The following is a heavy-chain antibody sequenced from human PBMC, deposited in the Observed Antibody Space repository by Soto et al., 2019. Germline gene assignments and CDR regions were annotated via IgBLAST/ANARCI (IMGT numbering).Heavy chain of an antibody. CDR1: GFSLNTNGVG. J-gene: IGHJ4*02. Sequence: QITLKESGPTLVKPTQTLTLTCTFSGFSLNTNGVGVGWIRQPPGKALEWLAIIYWDDYKHYSPSLKSRLTTTKDTSKSQVVLKMTNMDPVDTAKYYSAHKGGGDRILDYWGQGTLVTVSS. D-gene: IGHD3-16*01. V-gene: IGHV2-5*02. CDR3: AHKGGGDRILDY. CDR2: IYWDDYK.